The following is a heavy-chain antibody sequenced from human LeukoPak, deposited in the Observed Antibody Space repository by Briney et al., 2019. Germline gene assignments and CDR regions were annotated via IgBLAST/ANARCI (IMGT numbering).Heavy chain of an antibody. D-gene: IGHD3-22*01. CDR1: GYTFTGYY. CDR2: INPNSGGT. CDR3: ARPDHYYDGSGYSN. J-gene: IGHJ4*02. Sequence: ASVKVSCKASGYTFTGYYMHWVRQAPGQGLEWMGRINPNSGGTNYAQKFQGRVTMTRDTSISTAYMELSRLRSDDTAVYYCARPDHYYDGSGYSNWGQGTLVTVSS. V-gene: IGHV1-2*06.